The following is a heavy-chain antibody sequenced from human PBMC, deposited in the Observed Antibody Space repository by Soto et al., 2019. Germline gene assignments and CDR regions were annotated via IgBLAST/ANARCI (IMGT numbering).Heavy chain of an antibody. CDR2: IYYSENT. D-gene: IGHD4-17*01. V-gene: IGHV4-39*01. Sequence: QLQLQESGPGLVKPSETLSLTCTVSGGSISSSSNHWGWIRQPPGKGLEWIGNIYYSENTYYNPSLKSRVTISVDTSKNQLSLRLASVTAADSAAYYCATHPPYGPLDHWGQGTLVTVSS. CDR3: ATHPPYGPLDH. J-gene: IGHJ4*02. CDR1: GGSISSSSNH.